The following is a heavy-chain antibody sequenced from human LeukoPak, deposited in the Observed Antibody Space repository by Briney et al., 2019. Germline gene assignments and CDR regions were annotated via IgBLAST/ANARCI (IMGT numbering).Heavy chain of an antibody. CDR3: ARGGYFYDGSGYLDLDY. Sequence: PSETLSLTCSVSDDSITMYSWTWIRQPPGKGLEWIGFIYNRGNTDYNPSLKSRVTMSVDTSKNHFSLNLISVTAADTAVYRCARGGYFYDGSGYLDLDYWGQGILVTVSS. D-gene: IGHD3-22*01. J-gene: IGHJ4*02. CDR1: DDSITMYS. CDR2: IYNRGNT. V-gene: IGHV4-59*01.